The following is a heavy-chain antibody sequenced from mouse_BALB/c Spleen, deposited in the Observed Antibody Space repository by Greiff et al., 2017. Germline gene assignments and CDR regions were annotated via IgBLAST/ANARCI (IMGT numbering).Heavy chain of an antibody. Sequence: EVQRVESGGGLVKPGGSLKLSCAASGFTFSSYAMSWVRQTPEKRLEWVATISSGGSYTYYPDSVKGRFTITRDKSMNTLYLHMSSLRSEDTAMYYCARRDLRDAMDYWGQGTSVTVSS. J-gene: IGHJ4*01. CDR3: ARRDLRDAMDY. CDR1: GFTFSSYA. V-gene: IGHV5-9-3*01. CDR2: ISSGGSYT.